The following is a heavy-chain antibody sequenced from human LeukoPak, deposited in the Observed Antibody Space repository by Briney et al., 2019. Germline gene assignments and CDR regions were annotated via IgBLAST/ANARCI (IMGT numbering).Heavy chain of an antibody. V-gene: IGHV3-23*01. CDR1: GFTFSSYA. CDR3: ARDKIVVVHDAFDI. D-gene: IGHD3-22*01. CDR2: ISGSGGST. Sequence: GGSLRLSCAASGFTFSSYAMSWVRQAPGKGLEWVSAISGSGGSTYYADSVKGRFTISRDNAKNSLFLQMNSLRAEDTAVYYCARDKIVVVHDAFDIWGQGTMVTVSS. J-gene: IGHJ3*02.